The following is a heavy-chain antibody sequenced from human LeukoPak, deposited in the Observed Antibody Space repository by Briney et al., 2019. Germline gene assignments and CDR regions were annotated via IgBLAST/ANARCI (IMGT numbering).Heavy chain of an antibody. CDR3: ARVTLHMTRLAYFDY. J-gene: IGHJ4*02. CDR2: ISTTSAHI. V-gene: IGHV3-21*01. CDR1: GFTLSGYS. Sequence: GGSLRLSCAASGFTLSGYSMNWVRQAPGKGLEWVSSISTTSAHIYYADSVKGRFTVSRDNSKNSLYLQMTSLRAEDTAVYYCARVTLHMTRLAYFDYWGQGTLVTVSS. D-gene: IGHD6-19*01.